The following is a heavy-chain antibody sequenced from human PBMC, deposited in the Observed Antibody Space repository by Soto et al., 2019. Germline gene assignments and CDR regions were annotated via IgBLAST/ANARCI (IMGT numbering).Heavy chain of an antibody. Sequence: QVQLVQSGAEVEKPGASVKVSCKASGYTFTSYGISWVRQAPGQGLEWMGWISAYNGNTNYAQKLQGRVTMTTDTSTSTAYMELRSLRSDDTAVYYCARVRGIAARLDYYYYGMDVWGQGTTVTVSS. J-gene: IGHJ6*02. CDR3: ARVRGIAARLDYYYYGMDV. D-gene: IGHD6-6*01. CDR2: ISAYNGNT. CDR1: GYTFTSYG. V-gene: IGHV1-18*01.